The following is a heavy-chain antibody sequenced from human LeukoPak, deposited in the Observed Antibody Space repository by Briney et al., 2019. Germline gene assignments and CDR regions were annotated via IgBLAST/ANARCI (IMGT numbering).Heavy chain of an antibody. Sequence: SETLSLTCTVSGGSMRYYYWTWIRQTPGKGLEWIGYKYYDGNSGNTNYNASLESRVTISLDTSKNHVSLNLTSVTAADTAVYYCVRPESAGTKYRFDYWGQGALVTVSS. CDR3: VRPESAGTKYRFDY. V-gene: IGHV4-59*01. CDR1: GGSMRYYY. CDR2: KYYDGNSGNT. D-gene: IGHD1-1*01. J-gene: IGHJ4*02.